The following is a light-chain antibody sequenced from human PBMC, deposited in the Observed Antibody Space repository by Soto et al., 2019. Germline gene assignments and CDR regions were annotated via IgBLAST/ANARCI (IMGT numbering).Light chain of an antibody. CDR2: EVS. Sequence: QSVLTQPPSASGSPGQSVTISCTGTSSDVGAYNFVSWYQLHPGKAPKLMIYEVSVRPSGVPDRFSGSKSGNTASLTVSGLQVEDEADYYCSSYGGRNNLVFGGGTQLTVL. CDR3: SSYGGRNNLV. J-gene: IGLJ2*01. CDR1: SSDVGAYNF. V-gene: IGLV2-8*01.